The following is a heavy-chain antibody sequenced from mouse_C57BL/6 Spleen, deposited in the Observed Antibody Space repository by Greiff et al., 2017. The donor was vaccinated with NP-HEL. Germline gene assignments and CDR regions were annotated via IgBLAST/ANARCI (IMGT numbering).Heavy chain of an antibody. CDR1: GYSFTDYN. V-gene: IGHV1-39*01. CDR3: ARSYYGSSYWYFDV. CDR2: INPNYGTT. J-gene: IGHJ1*03. Sequence: EVQLQESGPELVKPGASVKISCKASGYSFTDYNMNWVKQSNGKSLEWIGVINPNYGTTSYNQKFKGKATLTVDQSSSTAYMQLNSLTSEDSAVYYCARSYYGSSYWYFDVWGTGTTVTVSS. D-gene: IGHD1-1*01.